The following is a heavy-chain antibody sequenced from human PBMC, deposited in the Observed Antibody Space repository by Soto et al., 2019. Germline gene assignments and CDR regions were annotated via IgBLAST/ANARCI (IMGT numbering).Heavy chain of an antibody. J-gene: IGHJ5*02. CDR3: ATTGYSPFTWFDP. Sequence: SVKVSCKASGGTFSSYAISWVRQAPGQGLEWMGGIIPIFGTANYAQKFQGRVTITADESTSTAYMELSSLRSEDTAVYYCATTGYSPFTWFDPWGQGTLVNVSS. V-gene: IGHV1-69*13. CDR1: GGTFSSYA. D-gene: IGHD3-9*01. CDR2: IIPIFGTA.